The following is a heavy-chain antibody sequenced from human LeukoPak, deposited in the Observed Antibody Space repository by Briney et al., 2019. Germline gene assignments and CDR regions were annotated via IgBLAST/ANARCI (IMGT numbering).Heavy chain of an antibody. D-gene: IGHD3-3*01. Sequence: SETLSLTCAVYGESFSGYYWSWIRQPPGKGLEWIGEINHSGSTNYNPSLKSRVTISVDTSKNQFSLKLSSVTAADTAVYYCARVHYYDFWSGYTGYYFDYWGQGTLVTVSS. CDR2: INHSGST. J-gene: IGHJ4*02. CDR3: ARVHYYDFWSGYTGYYFDY. V-gene: IGHV4-34*01. CDR1: GESFSGYY.